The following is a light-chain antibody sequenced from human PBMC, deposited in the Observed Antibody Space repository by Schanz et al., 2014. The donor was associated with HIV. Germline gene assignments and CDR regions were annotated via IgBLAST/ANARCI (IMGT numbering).Light chain of an antibody. Sequence: DIVLTQSPDSLAVSLGERATIHCKSSQSVFYSSNGKNYLSWYQHKAGQPPRLLIYWASTRESGVPDRFIGGGSGTDVTLTISSLQAEDVAVYYCQQYGSSPRTFGQGTKVEIK. CDR3: QQYGSSPRT. CDR2: WAS. CDR1: QSVFYSSNGKNY. V-gene: IGKV4-1*01. J-gene: IGKJ1*01.